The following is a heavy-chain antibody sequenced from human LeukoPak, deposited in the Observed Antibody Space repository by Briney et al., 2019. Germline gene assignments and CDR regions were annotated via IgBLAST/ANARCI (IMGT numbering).Heavy chain of an antibody. CDR1: GGSFSGYY. V-gene: IGHV4-34*01. CDR2: INHSGST. Sequence: SETLSLTCAVYGGSFSGYYWSWIRQPPGKGLEWIGEINHSGSTNYNPSLKSRVTISVDTSKNQFSLKLSSVTAADTAVYYCAIGSLSWELRPFGYWGQGTLVTGSS. D-gene: IGHD1-26*01. J-gene: IGHJ4*02. CDR3: AIGSLSWELRPFGY.